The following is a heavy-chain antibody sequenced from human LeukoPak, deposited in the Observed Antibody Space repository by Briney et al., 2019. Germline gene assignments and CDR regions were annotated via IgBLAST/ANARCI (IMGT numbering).Heavy chain of an antibody. CDR3: ARIHRGNVVYMDV. D-gene: IGHD2-15*01. V-gene: IGHV3-74*01. J-gene: IGHJ6*03. Sequence: GGSPRLSCAASGFTFSSYWMHWVRQAPGKGLVWVSRINSDGFSTSYADSVKGRFTISRDNAKNTLYLQMNSLRAEDTAVYYCARIHRGNVVYMDVWGKGTTVTVSS. CDR2: INSDGFST. CDR1: GFTFSSYW.